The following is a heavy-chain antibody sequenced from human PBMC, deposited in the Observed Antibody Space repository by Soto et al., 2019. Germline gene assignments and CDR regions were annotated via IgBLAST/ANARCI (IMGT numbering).Heavy chain of an antibody. D-gene: IGHD3-22*01. J-gene: IGHJ4*02. Sequence: PSETLSLTCAVSGGSISAAGDSWSWIRQPPGGGLEWIGYIYHSGTFLYNPSLKTRLTMSLDRSNNQFSLTLNSVTAEDTAVYYCAKSRYSDSSGDFYDYWGQGTLVTVSS. V-gene: IGHV4-30-2*01. CDR2: IYHSGTF. CDR1: GGSISAAGDS. CDR3: AKSRYSDSSGDFYDY.